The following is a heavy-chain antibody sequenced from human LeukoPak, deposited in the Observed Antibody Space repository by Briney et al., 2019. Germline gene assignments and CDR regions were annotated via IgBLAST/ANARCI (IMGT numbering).Heavy chain of an antibody. CDR1: GFTFSSYD. Sequence: PGGSLRLSCAASGFTFSSYDMHWVRQATGKGLEWVSAIGTAGDTYYPGSVKGRFTISRENAKNSLYLQMNSLRAEDTAVYYCARNQYCSSTSCYLPYYYYYYGMDVWGQGTTVTVSS. CDR3: ARNQYCSSTSCYLPYYYYYYGMDV. D-gene: IGHD2-2*01. J-gene: IGHJ6*02. V-gene: IGHV3-13*01. CDR2: IGTAGDT.